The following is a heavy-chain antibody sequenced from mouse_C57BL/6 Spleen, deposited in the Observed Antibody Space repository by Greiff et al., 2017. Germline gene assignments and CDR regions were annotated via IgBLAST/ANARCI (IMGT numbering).Heavy chain of an antibody. V-gene: IGHV5-17*01. D-gene: IGHD1-1*01. CDR2: ISSGSSTI. Sequence: DVKLVESGGGLVKPGGSLKLSCAASGFTFSDYGMHWVRQAPEKGLEWVGYISSGSSTIYYADKVKGRITISRDNAKNTLFLQMTSLRSEDTAMYYCARMGSSSYAMDYWGQGTSVTVSS. J-gene: IGHJ4*01. CDR1: GFTFSDYG. CDR3: ARMGSSSYAMDY.